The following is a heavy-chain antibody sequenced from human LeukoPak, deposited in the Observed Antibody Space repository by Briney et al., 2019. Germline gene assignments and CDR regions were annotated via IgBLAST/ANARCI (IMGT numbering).Heavy chain of an antibody. CDR2: INHSGST. CDR3: ARVDPASAFDI. CDR1: GGSFSGYY. V-gene: IGHV4-34*01. Sequence: SETLSLTCAVYGGSFSGYYWSWIRQPPGKGLEWIWEINHSGSTNYNPSLKSRATISVDTSKNQFSLKLSSVTAADTAVYYCARVDPASAFDIWGQGTMVTVSS. J-gene: IGHJ3*02.